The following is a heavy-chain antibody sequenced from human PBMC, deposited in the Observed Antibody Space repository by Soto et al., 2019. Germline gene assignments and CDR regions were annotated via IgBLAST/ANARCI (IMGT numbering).Heavy chain of an antibody. CDR1: GFTFSSYA. CDR2: ISGSGGST. CDR3: AQGYPQWELSVLDYYGMDV. D-gene: IGHD1-26*01. Sequence: EVQLLESGGGLVQPGGSLRLSCAASGFTFSSYAMSWVRQAPGKGLEWVSTISGSGGSTYYADSVKGRFTISRDNSKNTLYVQMNSLRAEDTAVYYCAQGYPQWELSVLDYYGMDVWGQGTTVTVSS. V-gene: IGHV3-23*01. J-gene: IGHJ6*02.